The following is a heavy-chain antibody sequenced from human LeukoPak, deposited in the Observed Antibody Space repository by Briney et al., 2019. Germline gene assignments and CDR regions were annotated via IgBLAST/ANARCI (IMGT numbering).Heavy chain of an antibody. D-gene: IGHD5/OR15-5a*01. V-gene: IGHV3-49*03. CDR1: GFTFGDYA. Sequence: GGSLRLSRRASGFTFGDYAMSWFRQAPGKGLEWVGFIRSKDYGGTTDYAASVKGRFTISRDDSKSIAYLQMNSLKTEDTAVYYCTRSPYLHYYFYYMDVWGKGTTVTVSS. J-gene: IGHJ6*03. CDR3: TRSPYLHYYFYYMDV. CDR2: IRSKDYGGTT.